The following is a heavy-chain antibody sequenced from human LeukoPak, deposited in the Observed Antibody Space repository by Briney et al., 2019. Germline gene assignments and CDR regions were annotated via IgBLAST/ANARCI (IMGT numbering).Heavy chain of an antibody. CDR1: GYTFTGYY. V-gene: IGHV1-2*06. Sequence: ASVKVSCKASGYTFTGYYMHWVRQAPGQGLEWMGRINPNSGGTNYAQKFQGRVIMTRDTSISTAYMELLRSDDTAVYYCASEGPGDFAYWGQGTLVTVSS. D-gene: IGHD4-17*01. CDR2: INPNSGGT. CDR3: ASEGPGDFAY. J-gene: IGHJ4*02.